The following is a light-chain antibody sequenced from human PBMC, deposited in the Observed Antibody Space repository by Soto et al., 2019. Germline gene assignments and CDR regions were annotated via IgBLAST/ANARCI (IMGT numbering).Light chain of an antibody. Sequence: DIQMTHSPSSLSASVGDRVTITCRASQSISSYLNWYQQKPGKAPNLLIYAASSLRSGVPSRFSGSGSGTDFTLTISSLQPEDFATYYCQQSYSTPPWTFGQGTKVDIK. CDR1: QSISSY. J-gene: IGKJ1*01. CDR3: QQSYSTPPWT. CDR2: AAS. V-gene: IGKV1-39*01.